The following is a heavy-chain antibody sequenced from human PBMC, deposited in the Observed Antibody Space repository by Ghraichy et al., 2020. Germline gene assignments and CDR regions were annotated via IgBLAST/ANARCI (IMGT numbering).Heavy chain of an antibody. D-gene: IGHD4-17*01. CDR3: ARGLDYGDYFFDY. CDR2: IYYSGST. V-gene: IGHV4-31*03. CDR1: GGSISSGGYY. Sequence: SETLSLTCTVSGGSISSGGYYWSWIRQHPGKRLEWIGYIYYSGSTYYNPSLKSRVTISVDTSKNQFSLKLSSVTAADTAVYYCARGLDYGDYFFDYWGQGTVDTVSS. J-gene: IGHJ4*02.